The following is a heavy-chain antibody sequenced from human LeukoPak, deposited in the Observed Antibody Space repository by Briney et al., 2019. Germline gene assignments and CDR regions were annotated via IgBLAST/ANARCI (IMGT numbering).Heavy chain of an antibody. CDR3: ATYKTKYASYGMDV. V-gene: IGHV3-21*01. J-gene: IGHJ6*02. D-gene: IGHD1-1*01. Sequence: PGGSLRLSCAASGFTFSSYAMSWVRHAPGKGLEWVSSISSSSSYIYCADSVKGRFTISRDNAKNSLYLQMNSLRAEDTAVYYCATYKTKYASYGMDVWGQGTTVTVSS. CDR1: GFTFSSYA. CDR2: ISSSSSYI.